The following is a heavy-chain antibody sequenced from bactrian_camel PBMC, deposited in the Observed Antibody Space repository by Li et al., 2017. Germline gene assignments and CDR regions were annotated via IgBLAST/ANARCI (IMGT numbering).Heavy chain of an antibody. D-gene: IGHD6*01. CDR3: VREGGSWGVFDY. V-gene: IGHV3S9*01. J-gene: IGHJ4*01. CDR2: IDSDEYT. CDR1: GYTYSSYC. Sequence: HVQLVESGGGLVQPGGSLRLSCAVSGYTYSSYCMGWFRQAPGKEREGVAAIDSDEYTRCADSAKGRFTISEDNAKNTVYLQMNSLKPEDTAVYYCVREGGSWGVFDYWGQGTQVTVS.